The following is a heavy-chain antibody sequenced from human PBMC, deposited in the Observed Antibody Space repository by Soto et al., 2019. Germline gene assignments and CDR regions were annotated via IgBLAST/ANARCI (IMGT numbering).Heavy chain of an antibody. Sequence: ASVKVSCKASGYTFTGYYMHWVRQAPGQGLEWMGWINPNSGGTNYAQKFQGWVTMTRDTSISTAYMELSRLRSDDTAVYYCARGKAYSSSPPDYWGQGTLVTVSS. D-gene: IGHD6-6*01. J-gene: IGHJ4*02. V-gene: IGHV1-2*04. CDR2: INPNSGGT. CDR3: ARGKAYSSSPPDY. CDR1: GYTFTGYY.